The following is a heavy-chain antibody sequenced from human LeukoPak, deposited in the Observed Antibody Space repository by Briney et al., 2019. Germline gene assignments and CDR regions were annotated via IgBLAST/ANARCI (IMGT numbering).Heavy chain of an antibody. Sequence: PGGSLRLSCAASGFTFSGSAMHWVRQASGKGLEWVGRIGSKANSYATAYAASVKGRFTISRDDSKNTAYLQMNSLKTEDTAVYYYTRHIPDTAMANFDYWGQGTLVTVSS. V-gene: IGHV3-73*01. CDR1: GFTFSGSA. J-gene: IGHJ4*02. D-gene: IGHD5-18*01. CDR2: IGSKANSYAT. CDR3: TRHIPDTAMANFDY.